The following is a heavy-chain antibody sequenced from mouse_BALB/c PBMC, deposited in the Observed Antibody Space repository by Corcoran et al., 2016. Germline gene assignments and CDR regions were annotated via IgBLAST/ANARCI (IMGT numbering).Heavy chain of an antibody. D-gene: IGHD2-12*01. J-gene: IGHJ2*01. V-gene: IGHV3-6*02. CDR1: GYSITSGYY. CDR2: IRYDVSN. CDR3: ARDYDYLDY. Sequence: DVQLQESGPGLMTPSQSLSLTCSVTGYSITSGYYWNWIRQFPGNKLEWMGYIRYDVSNNYNPSLKNRISITRDTSKNQFFLKLNSVTTEDTATYYGARDYDYLDYCGQGTTLAVSS.